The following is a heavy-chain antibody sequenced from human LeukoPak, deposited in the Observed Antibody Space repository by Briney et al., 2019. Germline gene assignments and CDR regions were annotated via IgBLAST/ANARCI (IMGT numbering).Heavy chain of an antibody. D-gene: IGHD3-10*01. Sequence: PGGSLRLSCAASGFTFSSYGMHWVRQAPGKGLEWVAVISYDGSNEYYADSVKGRFTISRDNSKNTLYLQMNSLRAEDTAVYYCAKDLRGVIRDLDMDVWGQGTTVTVSS. V-gene: IGHV3-30*18. J-gene: IGHJ6*02. CDR2: ISYDGSNE. CDR1: GFTFSSYG. CDR3: AKDLRGVIRDLDMDV.